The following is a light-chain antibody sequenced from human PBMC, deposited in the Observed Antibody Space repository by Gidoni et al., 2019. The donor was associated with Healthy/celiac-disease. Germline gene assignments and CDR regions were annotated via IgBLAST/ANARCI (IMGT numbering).Light chain of an antibody. Sequence: IVLTQSPATLSLSPGERATLSCRASQSVSSYLAWYQQKPGQAPRLLSYDASNRATGIPARFSGSGAGTDFTLTISSLEPEDFAVYYCQQRSNWPRVTFGPGTKVDIK. CDR1: QSVSSY. CDR3: QQRSNWPRVT. CDR2: DAS. V-gene: IGKV3-11*01. J-gene: IGKJ3*01.